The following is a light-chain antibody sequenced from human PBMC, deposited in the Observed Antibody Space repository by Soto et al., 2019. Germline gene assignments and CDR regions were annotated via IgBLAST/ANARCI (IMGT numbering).Light chain of an antibody. Sequence: DIQMTQSPSSLSASVGDRVTITCRASQIISSFLNWYQQEPGKAPKLLIYGASSLQRGVPSRFSGSGSETDFTLTIGSLQPEDFATYYCQQSYSTPYTFGQGTELEIK. CDR2: GAS. V-gene: IGKV1-39*01. J-gene: IGKJ2*01. CDR3: QQSYSTPYT. CDR1: QIISSF.